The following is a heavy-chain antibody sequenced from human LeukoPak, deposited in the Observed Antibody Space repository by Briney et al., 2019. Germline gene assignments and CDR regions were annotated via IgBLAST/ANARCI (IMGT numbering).Heavy chain of an antibody. V-gene: IGHV3-21*01. J-gene: IGHJ4*02. Sequence: PGGSLRLSCAASGFTFNTHTMNWVRQAPGKGLEWVSSIDSSSSSIYYADSVKGRFTVSRDNAKNSMYLQMDSLRDEDTAVYYCATETIGRHYDYWGQGTLLTVSS. CDR1: GFTFNTHT. CDR3: ATETIGRHYDY. D-gene: IGHD1-14*01. CDR2: IDSSSSSI.